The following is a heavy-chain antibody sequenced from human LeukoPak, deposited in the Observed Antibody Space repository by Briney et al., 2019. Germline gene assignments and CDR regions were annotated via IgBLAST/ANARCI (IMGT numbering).Heavy chain of an antibody. CDR2: ISGSGNKT. CDR3: ARDVISRQMITLGLGF. CDR1: GFTFGSYA. V-gene: IGHV3-23*01. Sequence: GGSLRLSCAASGFTFGSYAMTWVRQAPGKGLEWVAAISGSGNKTYYADSVKGRFTISRDTSNKTAYLEMNSLRVDDTAVYYCARDVISRQMITLGLGFWGQGTLVTVSS. J-gene: IGHJ4*02. D-gene: IGHD1-20*01.